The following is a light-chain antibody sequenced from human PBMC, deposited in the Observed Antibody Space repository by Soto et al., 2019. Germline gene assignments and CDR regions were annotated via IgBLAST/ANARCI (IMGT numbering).Light chain of an antibody. CDR2: EVN. CDR1: SSDVGGYSY. J-gene: IGLJ2*01. V-gene: IGLV2-8*01. Sequence: QSVLTQPPSASGSPGQSVTISCTGTSSDVGGYSYVSWYQQHPGKAPKLMIYEVNKRPSGVPDRFSGSKSGNTASLAVSGLQAEDEADYYGSSYAVSNNHVVFGGGTKLTVL. CDR3: SSYAVSNNHVV.